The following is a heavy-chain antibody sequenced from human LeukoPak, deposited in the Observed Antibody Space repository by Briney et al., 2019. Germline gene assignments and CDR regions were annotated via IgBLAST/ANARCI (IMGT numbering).Heavy chain of an antibody. CDR2: LYSGGTT. V-gene: IGHV3-53*01. J-gene: IGHJ4*02. Sequence: GGSLRLSCAASGFSVSNNYVSWVRQAPGKGLEWVSVLYSGGTTYYADSVKGRFTISRDNSKNTLYLQMNSLRAEDTAVYYCARVRWFGELKYYDYWGQGTLVTVSS. D-gene: IGHD3-10*01. CDR3: ARVRWFGELKYYDY. CDR1: GFSVSNNY.